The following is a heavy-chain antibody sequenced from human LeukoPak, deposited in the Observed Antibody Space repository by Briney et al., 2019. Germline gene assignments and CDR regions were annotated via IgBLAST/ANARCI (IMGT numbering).Heavy chain of an antibody. CDR3: AKDPGGHDYGDY. Sequence: GGSLGLSCAASGFTFSSYAMSWVRQAPGKGLEWVSAISGSGGSTYYADSVKGRFTISRDNSKNTLYLQMNSLRAEDTAVYYCAKDPGGHDYGDYWGQGTLVTVSS. V-gene: IGHV3-23*01. CDR1: GFTFSSYA. J-gene: IGHJ4*02. CDR2: ISGSGGST. D-gene: IGHD3-16*01.